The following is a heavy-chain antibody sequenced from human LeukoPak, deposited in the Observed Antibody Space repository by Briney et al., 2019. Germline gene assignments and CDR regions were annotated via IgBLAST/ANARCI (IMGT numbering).Heavy chain of an antibody. Sequence: GGALRLSCAASRFTFCRYTMRWGRPAPGKGREGVWTITTSNGNTYYADSVKGRFTVSRDNSKNNLFLQMNSLRAEDTAVYYCAKDGGNWVSGHWGDSWGRGTLVTVSS. D-gene: IGHD7-27*01. J-gene: IGHJ4*02. CDR1: RFTFCRYT. CDR2: ITTSNGNT. CDR3: AKDGGNWVSGHWGDS. V-gene: IGHV3-23*01.